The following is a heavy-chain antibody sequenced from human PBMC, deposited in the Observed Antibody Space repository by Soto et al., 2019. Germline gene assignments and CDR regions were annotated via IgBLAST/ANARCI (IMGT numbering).Heavy chain of an antibody. CDR1: GGSFSGYY. J-gene: IGHJ6*02. D-gene: IGHD3-9*01. CDR3: ARDMLRYFDWPRRPYGMDV. V-gene: IGHV4-34*01. Sequence: QVQLQQWGAGLLKPSETLSLTCAVYGGSFSGYYWSWIRQPPGKGLEWLGEINHSGSTNYNPSLKSRVTISVDTSKNQYSLKLSSVTAADTAVYYCARDMLRYFDWPRRPYGMDVWGQGTTVTVSS. CDR2: INHSGST.